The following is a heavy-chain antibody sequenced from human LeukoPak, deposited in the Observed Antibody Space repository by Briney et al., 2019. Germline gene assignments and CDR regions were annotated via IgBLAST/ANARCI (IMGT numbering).Heavy chain of an antibody. V-gene: IGHV4-59*01. Sequence: PSETLSLTCTVSGGSISGYYWSWSGQPPGKGVEWIGNLYYMRGAWYKSSLKSRVTTSVDTSRNEFSLKLSSVTAADTAVYYCARSPGIAVAGTSFDYWGQGTLVTVSS. J-gene: IGHJ4*02. CDR3: ARSPGIAVAGTSFDY. CDR1: GGSISGYY. CDR2: LYYMRGA. D-gene: IGHD6-19*01.